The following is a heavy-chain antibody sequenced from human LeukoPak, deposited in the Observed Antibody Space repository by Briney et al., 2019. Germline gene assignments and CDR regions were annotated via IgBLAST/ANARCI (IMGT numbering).Heavy chain of an antibody. Sequence: SETLSLICTVSGGSTSNSYWCWVRQPAGKGLEWIVRISASGNTDYNPSLKGRDTMSVDTSKNQFSLRLTSVTAAYTAVYYCAREGRSSTPGYWGQGTLVTVSS. CDR1: GGSTSNSY. V-gene: IGHV4-4*07. J-gene: IGHJ4*02. CDR3: AREGRSSTPGY. CDR2: ISASGNT. D-gene: IGHD2-15*01.